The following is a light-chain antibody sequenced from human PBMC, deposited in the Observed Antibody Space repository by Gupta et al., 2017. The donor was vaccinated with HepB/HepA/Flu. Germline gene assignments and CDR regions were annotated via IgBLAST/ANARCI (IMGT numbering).Light chain of an antibody. V-gene: IGLV1-44*01. CDR3: AAWDDSLTGWV. Sequence: QSVLTQPPSASGTPGQRVTISCSGSSSTIGNNNVNRYQQLPGTAPKLLIYSNNQRPSGVPDRFSGSGSVTSASLTISGLQSEDEADYYCAAWDDSLTGWVFGGGTKLTVL. CDR1: SSTIGNNN. CDR2: SNN. J-gene: IGLJ3*02.